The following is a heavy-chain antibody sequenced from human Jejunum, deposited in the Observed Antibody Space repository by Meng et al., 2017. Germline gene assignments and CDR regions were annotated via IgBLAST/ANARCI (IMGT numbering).Heavy chain of an antibody. CDR3: ARDIATAWYYY. CDR2: IYSSGST. V-gene: IGHV4-39*07. CDR1: GGSFSSRNYY. J-gene: IGHJ4*02. Sequence: SETLSLTCTVSGGSFSSRNYYWGWIRQPPGQTLEWIGSIYSSGSTFYNPSLKSRVTISLDTSKNQFSLKLSSVTAADMAVYYCARDIATAWYYYWGQGTLVTVSS. D-gene: IGHD6-13*01.